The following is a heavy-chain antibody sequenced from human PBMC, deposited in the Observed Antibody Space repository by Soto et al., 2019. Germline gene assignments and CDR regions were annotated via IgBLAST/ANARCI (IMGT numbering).Heavy chain of an antibody. CDR3: AGGTPSTSGPIGYY. CDR1: GFTFSDFY. CDR2: IYSGGST. D-gene: IGHD5-12*01. Sequence: PGWSLRLSCAASGFTFSDFYMTWIRQAPGKGLEWVSVIYSGGSTYYADSVKGRFTISRDNSKNTLYLQMNSLRAEDTAVYYCAGGTPSTSGPIGYYWGQGTLVTVSS. J-gene: IGHJ4*02. V-gene: IGHV3-53*01.